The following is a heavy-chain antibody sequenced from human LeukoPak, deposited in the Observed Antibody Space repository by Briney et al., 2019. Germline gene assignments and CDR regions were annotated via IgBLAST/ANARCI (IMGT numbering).Heavy chain of an antibody. Sequence: GGYLRLYCVASGFTFDDYSMNWDRQAQGKELEWVSSITSSSSYIYYTDSGKGRFTISRDNAKNSLYLQMNSLRAEDTAVYYCARDAAVAATGWGSFDPWGQGTLVTVSS. J-gene: IGHJ5*02. CDR1: GFTFDDYS. CDR3: ARDAAVAATGWGSFDP. V-gene: IGHV3-21*01. D-gene: IGHD6-19*01. CDR2: ITSSSSYI.